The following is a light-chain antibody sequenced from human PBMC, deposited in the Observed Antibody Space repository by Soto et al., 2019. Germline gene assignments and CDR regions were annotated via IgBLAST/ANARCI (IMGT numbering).Light chain of an antibody. J-gene: IGKJ1*01. V-gene: IGKV1-5*03. CDR3: QHYNDYSRM. Sequence: DIQMTQSPSTLSAYIGDRVTITCRTGQSVGSWLAWYQQRPGKAPKLLIYKASSLQTGVPSRFSGSGSGTEFTLTISSLQPDDFATYYCQHYNDYSRMFGQGTKVEIK. CDR2: KAS. CDR1: QSVGSW.